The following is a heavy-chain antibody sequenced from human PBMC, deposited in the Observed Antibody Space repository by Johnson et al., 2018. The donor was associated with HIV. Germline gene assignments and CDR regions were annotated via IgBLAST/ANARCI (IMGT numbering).Heavy chain of an antibody. V-gene: IGHV3-30-3*01. Sequence: QVQLVESGGGWYRLEGSLRLSCAASGFTFSSSAMHWVHQAPGKGLEWVAVISYDGSNKYYADSVKGRFTISRDNSKNTLYLQMNSLRAEDTAVYYCAKGPIAVTTSAFDIWGQGTMVTVSS. D-gene: IGHD4-17*01. J-gene: IGHJ3*02. CDR2: ISYDGSNK. CDR3: AKGPIAVTTSAFDI. CDR1: GFTFSSSA.